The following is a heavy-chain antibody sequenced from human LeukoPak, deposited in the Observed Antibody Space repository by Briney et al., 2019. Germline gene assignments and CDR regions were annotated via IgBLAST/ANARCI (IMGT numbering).Heavy chain of an antibody. D-gene: IGHD3-10*01. CDR3: ARVLAMVRGVIDY. CDR1: GFTFSSYA. V-gene: IGHV3-23*01. J-gene: IGHJ4*02. Sequence: GGSLRLSCAASGFTFSSYAMSWVRQAPGKGLEWVSRISGSGGSTYYADSVKGRFTISRDSSKNTLYLQMNSLRAEDTAVYYCARVLAMVRGVIDYWGQGTPVTVSS. CDR2: ISGSGGST.